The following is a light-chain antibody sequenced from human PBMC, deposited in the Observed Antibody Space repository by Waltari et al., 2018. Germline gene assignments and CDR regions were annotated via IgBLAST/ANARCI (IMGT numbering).Light chain of an antibody. Sequence: SSELTQDPAVSVALGQTVSITCQGDSLRRYYASWYQQRQGQAPILILYGQDNRPSGYPDRFSGSTTGNTASLTITGAQAEDEADYYCLSRDTTSTRVFGGGTRLTV. CDR3: LSRDTTSTRV. V-gene: IGLV3-19*01. CDR2: GQD. CDR1: SLRRYY. J-gene: IGLJ3*02.